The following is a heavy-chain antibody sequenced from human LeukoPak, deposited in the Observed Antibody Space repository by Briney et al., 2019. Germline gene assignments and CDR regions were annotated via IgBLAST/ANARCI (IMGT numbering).Heavy chain of an antibody. V-gene: IGHV3-48*04. CDR2: ITSTSSAT. CDR3: ARAIASYGDSAY. J-gene: IGHJ4*02. CDR1: GFTVSSNY. Sequence: GSLRLSCAASGFTVSSNYMSWVRQAPGKGLEWLSYITSTSSATYYADSLQGRFTISRDNAKNSLYLQINSLRADDTAVYYCARAIASYGDSAYWGQGTLVTVSS. D-gene: IGHD5-18*01.